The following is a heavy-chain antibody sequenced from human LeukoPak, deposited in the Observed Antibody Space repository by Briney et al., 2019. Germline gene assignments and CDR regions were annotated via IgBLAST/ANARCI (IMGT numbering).Heavy chain of an antibody. CDR2: ISAYNGNT. CDR3: ARGSAGAKGYCSSTSCHADAFDI. J-gene: IGHJ3*02. V-gene: IGHV1-18*01. Sequence: ASVKVSCKASGYTFTSYGISWVRQAPGQGLEWMGWISAYNGNTNYAQKLQGRVTMTRDTSISTAYMELSRLRSDDTAVYYCARGSAGAKGYCSSTSCHADAFDIWGQGTMVTVSS. D-gene: IGHD2-2*01. CDR1: GYTFTSYG.